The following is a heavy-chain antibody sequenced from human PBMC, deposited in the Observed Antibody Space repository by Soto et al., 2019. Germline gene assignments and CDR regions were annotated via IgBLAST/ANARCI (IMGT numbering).Heavy chain of an antibody. D-gene: IGHD3-10*01. J-gene: IGHJ4*02. V-gene: IGHV1-69*02. CDR1: GDTFSSYT. Sequence: QVHLVQSGVEVKKPGSSVKVSCKASGDTFSSYTINWVRQAPGQGLEWMGRVIPMLSMSNYALKFQGRVTMTADRSTNTAYMELSSLRSEDTATYYCARSYGSGSRALDYWGQGALVTVSS. CDR2: VIPMLSMS. CDR3: ARSYGSGSRALDY.